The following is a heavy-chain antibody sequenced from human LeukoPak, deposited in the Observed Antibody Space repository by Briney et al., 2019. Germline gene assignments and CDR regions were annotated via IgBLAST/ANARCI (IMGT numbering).Heavy chain of an antibody. Sequence: PGGSLRLSCAASGFTFKNFGMHCIRQAPGKVLQWVAFIGTDGNNKYYADSVKGRFTISRDNSKITLYLNMNSVRDEDTAIYYCAKRNGYNDYHDAFDVWGQGTMVTVSS. J-gene: IGHJ3*01. CDR1: GFTFKNFG. D-gene: IGHD5-24*01. V-gene: IGHV3-30*02. CDR2: IGTDGNNK. CDR3: AKRNGYNDYHDAFDV.